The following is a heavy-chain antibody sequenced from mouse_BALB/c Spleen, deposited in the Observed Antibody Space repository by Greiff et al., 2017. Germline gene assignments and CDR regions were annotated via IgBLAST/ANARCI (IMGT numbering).Heavy chain of an antibody. D-gene: IGHD2-3*01. V-gene: IGHV1-7*01. CDR1: GYTFTSYW. J-gene: IGHJ2*01. CDR3: ARHLYDGYYYFDY. Sequence: VKLQQSGAELAKPGASVKMSCKASGYTFTSYWMHWVKQRPGQGLEWIGYINPSTGYTEYNQKFKDKATLTADKSSSTAYMQLSSLTSEDSAVYYCARHLYDGYYYFDYWGQGTTRTVSS. CDR2: INPSTGYT.